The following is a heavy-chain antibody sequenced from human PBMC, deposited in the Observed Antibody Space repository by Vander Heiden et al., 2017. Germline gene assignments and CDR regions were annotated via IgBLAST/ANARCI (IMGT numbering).Heavy chain of an antibody. D-gene: IGHD3-3*01. CDR3: TTDPSDFLDY. J-gene: IGHJ4*02. CDR1: GFTFSNAW. Sequence: EVQLVESGGGLVKPGGSLGLSCAASGFTFSNAWMNWVRQAPGKGLEWVGRINSKTDGGTTDYSAPVKGRFTISRDDSKDTLYLQMNSLKTEDTAVYYCTTDPSDFLDYWGQGILVTVSS. V-gene: IGHV3-15*07. CDR2: INSKTDGGTT.